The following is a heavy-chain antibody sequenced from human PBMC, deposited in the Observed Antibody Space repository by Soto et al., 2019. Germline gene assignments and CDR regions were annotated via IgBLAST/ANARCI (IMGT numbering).Heavy chain of an antibody. CDR2: IIPIFGAA. D-gene: IGHD2-2*02. Sequence: SVKVSCKASGGTFSSYAISWVRQAPGQGLEWMGGIIPIFGAANYAQKFQGRVTITADESTSTAYMELSSLRSEDTAVYYCARDSRPVVVPAAIQDYYYGMDVWGQGTTVTVSS. CDR1: GGTFSSYA. CDR3: ARDSRPVVVPAAIQDYYYGMDV. J-gene: IGHJ6*02. V-gene: IGHV1-69*13.